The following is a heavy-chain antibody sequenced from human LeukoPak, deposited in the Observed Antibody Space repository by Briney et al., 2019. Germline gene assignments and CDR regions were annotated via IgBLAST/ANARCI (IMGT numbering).Heavy chain of an antibody. J-gene: IGHJ6*02. CDR1: GGSISSYY. V-gene: IGHV4-59*01. Sequence: SSETLSLTCTVSGGSISSYYWSWIRQPPWKGLEWIGYIYYSGSTNYNPSLKSRVTISVDTSKNQFSLKLSSVTAADTAVYYCARDAGSSSVWDVWGQGTTVTVSS. D-gene: IGHD6-13*01. CDR3: ARDAGSSSVWDV. CDR2: IYYSGST.